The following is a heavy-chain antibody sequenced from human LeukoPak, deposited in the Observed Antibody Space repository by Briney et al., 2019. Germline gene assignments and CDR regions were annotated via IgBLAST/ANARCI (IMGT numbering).Heavy chain of an antibody. V-gene: IGHV4-4*07. Sequence: PSETLSLTCTVSGGSVTGYYWTWIRQPAGKGLEWIGRIYTSGSTNYNPSLKSRVTMSVDTSKNQFSLKLSSVTAADTAVYYCARVGTTVTTGDYYGMDVWGQGTTVTVSS. D-gene: IGHD4-17*01. J-gene: IGHJ6*02. CDR3: ARVGTTVTTGDYYGMDV. CDR2: IYTSGST. CDR1: GGSVTGYY.